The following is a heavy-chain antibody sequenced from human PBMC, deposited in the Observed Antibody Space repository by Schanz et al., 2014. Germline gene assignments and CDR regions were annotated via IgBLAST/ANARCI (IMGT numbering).Heavy chain of an antibody. CDR3: AKTRGYNKYYCDS. CDR2: IRYDGSNK. D-gene: IGHD1-1*01. V-gene: IGHV3-30*02. J-gene: IGHJ4*02. CDR1: GFTFRTYG. Sequence: HVQLVESGGGVVQPGGSLRLSCAASGFTFRTYGMHWVRQAPGKGMEWVAFIRYDGSNKYYADSVKGRFTVSRDNSKNTLYLQMNSLRPEDTALYYCAKTRGYNKYYCDSWGQGTLATVSS.